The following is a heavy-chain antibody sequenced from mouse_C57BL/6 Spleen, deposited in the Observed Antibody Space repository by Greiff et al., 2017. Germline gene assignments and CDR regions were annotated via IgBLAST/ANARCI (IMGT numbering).Heavy chain of an antibody. Sequence: EVMLVESGGGLVQPKGSLKLSCAASGFSFNTYAMNWVRQAPGKGLEWVARIRSKSNNYATYYADSVKDRFTISRDDSESMLYLQMNNLKTEDTAMYYCVRPSSFDWYFDVWGTGTTVTVSS. D-gene: IGHD1-1*01. J-gene: IGHJ1*03. CDR2: IRSKSNNYAT. CDR1: GFSFNTYA. CDR3: VRPSSFDWYFDV. V-gene: IGHV10-1*01.